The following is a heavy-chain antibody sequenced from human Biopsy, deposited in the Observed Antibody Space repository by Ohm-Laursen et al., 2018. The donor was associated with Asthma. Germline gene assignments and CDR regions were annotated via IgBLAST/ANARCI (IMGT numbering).Heavy chain of an antibody. J-gene: IGHJ4*02. CDR2: GGSYYDGGLK. D-gene: IGHD3-3*01. Sequence: SLRLSCSASGFRFTDYGMHWVRQAPGKGLEWVAVGGSYYDGGLKYYADSVNGRFTVSRDDSKNTLYLQMNSLRPDDTAVYYCARDVMEWYLPAFDFWGQGTLVTVSP. CDR3: ARDVMEWYLPAFDF. V-gene: IGHV3-30*03. CDR1: GFRFTDYG.